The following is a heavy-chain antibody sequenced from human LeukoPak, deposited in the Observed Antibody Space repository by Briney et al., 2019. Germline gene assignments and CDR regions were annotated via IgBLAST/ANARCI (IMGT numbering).Heavy chain of an antibody. V-gene: IGHV4-59*01. D-gene: IGHD1-26*01. CDR1: GGSISTYY. CDR3: ARGTLVGAIYNWFDP. J-gene: IGHJ5*02. Sequence: SETLSLTCTVSGGSISTYYWSWIRQPPGKGLEWIGYIYYSGSTNFNPSLKSRVTISVDTSKNQFSLKLSSVTAADTAVYYCARGTLVGAIYNWFDPWGQGTLVTVSS. CDR2: IYYSGST.